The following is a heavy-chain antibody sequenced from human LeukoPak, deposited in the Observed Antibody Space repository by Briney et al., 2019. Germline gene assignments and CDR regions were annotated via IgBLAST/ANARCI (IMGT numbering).Heavy chain of an antibody. V-gene: IGHV3-30*02. CDR3: AKEPFRGVARDYFDY. D-gene: IGHD3-10*01. CDR2: IRYDENAK. J-gene: IGHJ4*02. CDR1: GFTFSSYG. Sequence: PGGSLRLSCAASGFTFSSYGMHWVRQAPGKGLEWVAFIRYDENAKYYADSVKDRFTISRDNSENTLYLQMNSLTTEDTAVYYCAKEPFRGVARDYFDYWGQGTLVTVSS.